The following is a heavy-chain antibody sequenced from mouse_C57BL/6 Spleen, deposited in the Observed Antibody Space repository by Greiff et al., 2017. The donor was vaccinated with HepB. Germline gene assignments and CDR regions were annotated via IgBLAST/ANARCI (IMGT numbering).Heavy chain of an antibody. CDR1: GYPFTSYW. Sequence: VQLQPPGAELVKPGASVKMSCKASGYPFTSYWITWVKPRPGQGLEWIGDIYPGSGSTNYNEKFKSKATLTVDTSSSTAYMQLSSLTSEDSAVYYCARSNYYYFDYWGQGTTLTVSS. CDR3: ARSNYYYFDY. CDR2: IYPGSGST. J-gene: IGHJ2*01. D-gene: IGHD2-5*01. V-gene: IGHV1-55*01.